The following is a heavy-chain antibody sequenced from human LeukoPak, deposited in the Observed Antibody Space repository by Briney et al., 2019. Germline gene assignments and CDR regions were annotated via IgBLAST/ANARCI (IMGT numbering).Heavy chain of an antibody. J-gene: IGHJ4*02. D-gene: IGHD3-10*01. CDR2: INIDERIT. CDR1: GFSFSTQR. CDR3: FREGGD. V-gene: IGHV3-74*01. Sequence: PGGSLRLSCVASGFSFSTQRMHWVHQAPGKGLVWVSYINIDERITGYADSVKGRFTISRDNGKNTLYLQMNSLRVEDTAIYYCFREGGDWGQGTLVTVPS.